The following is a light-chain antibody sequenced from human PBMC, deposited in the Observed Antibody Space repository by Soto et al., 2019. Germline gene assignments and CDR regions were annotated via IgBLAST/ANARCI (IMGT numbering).Light chain of an antibody. CDR1: QDISNY. CDR2: AAY. CDR3: QQYNNWPPIT. Sequence: DIQMTQSPSSLSSSLGDRVTITCQASQDISNYLNWYQQKPGKAPKLLIYAAYTLQSGVPSRFSGSGSGTDFTLTISCLQSADFAVYYCQQYNNWPPITFGQGTRLEI. V-gene: IGKV1-16*01. J-gene: IGKJ5*01.